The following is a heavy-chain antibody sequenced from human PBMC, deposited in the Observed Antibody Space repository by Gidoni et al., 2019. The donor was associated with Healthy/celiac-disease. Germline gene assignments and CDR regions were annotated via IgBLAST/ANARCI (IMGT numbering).Heavy chain of an antibody. D-gene: IGHD3-10*01. CDR2: ISGSGGST. CDR1: GFTFSSYA. J-gene: IGHJ4*02. CDR3: AKVRCYYYGSGCYCMDY. Sequence: EVQLLESGGGLVQPGGSLRLSCAASGFTFSSYAMSWVRQAPGKGLEWVSAISGSGGSTYYADSVKGRFTISRDNSKNTLYLQMNSLRAEDTAVYYCAKVRCYYYGSGCYCMDYWGQGTLVTVSS. V-gene: IGHV3-23*01.